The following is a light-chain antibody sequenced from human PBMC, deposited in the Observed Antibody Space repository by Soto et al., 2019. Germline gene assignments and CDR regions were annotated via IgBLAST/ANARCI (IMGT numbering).Light chain of an antibody. CDR3: MQALQAT. Sequence: DIVMTQSPLSLPVTPGEPASISCRSSQSLLHSNGYNYLDWYLQKPGQSPQLLIYLGSNRASGVPDRFSGSGSGTDFTLKISRVEAEDVGVYYCMQALQATFDQGTRLEIK. J-gene: IGKJ5*01. V-gene: IGKV2-28*01. CDR1: QSLLHSNGYNY. CDR2: LGS.